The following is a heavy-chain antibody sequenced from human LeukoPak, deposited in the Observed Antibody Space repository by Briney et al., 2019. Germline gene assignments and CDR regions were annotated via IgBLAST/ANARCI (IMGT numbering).Heavy chain of an antibody. J-gene: IGHJ5*02. CDR1: GDSISPGTYY. CDR3: AREFLASRRNWVDP. D-gene: IGHD6-6*01. Sequence: PSETLSLTCSVSGDSISPGTYYRRWIRQPAGQGLELIGRIYTTGVTNYNPSLKTRVTIPVDPSLNQFTLNLTSVTAADTAVYYCAREFLASRRNWVDPWGQGTLVTVSS. CDR2: IYTTGVT. V-gene: IGHV4-61*02.